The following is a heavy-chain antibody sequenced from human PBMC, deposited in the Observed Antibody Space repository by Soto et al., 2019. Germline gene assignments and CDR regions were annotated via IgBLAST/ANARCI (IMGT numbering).Heavy chain of an antibody. V-gene: IGHV4-30-2*02. CDR2: TYHSGNP. J-gene: IGHJ4*02. CDR3: ASGGRSYCSGGSCYDLFDY. CDR1: GDTISTGGYS. Sequence: SETLSLTCGVSGDTISTGGYSWAWIRQPPGKALEWIGHTYHSGNPNYNPSLKSRVTISVDTSKNQFSLKLSSVTAADTAVYYCASGGRSYCSGGSCYDLFDYWGQGTLVTVSS. D-gene: IGHD2-15*01.